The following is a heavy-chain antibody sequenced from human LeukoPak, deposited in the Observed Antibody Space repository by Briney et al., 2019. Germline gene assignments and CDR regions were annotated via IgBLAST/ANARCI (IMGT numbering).Heavy chain of an antibody. D-gene: IGHD3-3*01. CDR3: ARGRGGGTIFGVVITPRPFDY. Sequence: SETLSLTCTVSGGSISSGDYYWSWIRQPPGKGLEWIGYIYYSGSTYYNPSLKSRVTISVDTSKNQFSLKLSSVTAADTAVYYCARGRGGGTIFGVVITPRPFDYWGQGTLVTVSS. CDR2: IYYSGST. V-gene: IGHV4-30-4*01. J-gene: IGHJ4*02. CDR1: GGSISSGDYY.